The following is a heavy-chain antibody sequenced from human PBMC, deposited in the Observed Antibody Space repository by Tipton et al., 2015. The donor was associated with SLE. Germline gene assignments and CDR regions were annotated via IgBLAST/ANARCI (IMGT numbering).Heavy chain of an antibody. J-gene: IGHJ4*02. CDR3: ARPTSRSG. D-gene: IGHD1-26*01. CDR2: INHSGST. Sequence: TLSLTCAVYGGSFSGYYWSWIRQPPGKGLECIGEINHSGSTNYNPSLMSRVTISVDTSKNQFFLRLSSVTAADTAIYYCARPTSRSGWGQGILVTVSS. V-gene: IGHV4-34*01. CDR1: GGSFSGYY.